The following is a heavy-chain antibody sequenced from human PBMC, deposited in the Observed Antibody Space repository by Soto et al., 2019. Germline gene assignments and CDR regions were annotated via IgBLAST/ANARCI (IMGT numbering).Heavy chain of an antibody. V-gene: IGHV3-23*01. CDR1: GFTFSSYA. CDR3: AKDAQISGWYSGWFDP. Sequence: EVQLLESGGGLVQPGGSLRLSCAASGFTFSSYAMSWVRQAPGKGLEWVSAISGSGGSTYYADSVKGRFTISRDNSTNAQYLQMNSLRAEDTAVYYCAKDAQISGWYSGWFDPWGQGTLVTVSS. J-gene: IGHJ5*02. D-gene: IGHD6-19*01. CDR2: ISGSGGST.